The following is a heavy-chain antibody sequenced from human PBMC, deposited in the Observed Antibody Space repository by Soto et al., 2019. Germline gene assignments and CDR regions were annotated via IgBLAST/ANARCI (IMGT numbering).Heavy chain of an antibody. Sequence: GESLKISCKGSGYSFTSYWIGWVRQMPGKGLEWMGIIYTGDSDTRYSPSFQGQVTISADKSISTAYLQWSSLKASDTAMYYCARTYYDFWSGPRVYYYYGMDVWGQGTTVTVSS. J-gene: IGHJ6*02. CDR2: IYTGDSDT. CDR3: ARTYYDFWSGPRVYYYYGMDV. D-gene: IGHD3-3*01. V-gene: IGHV5-51*01. CDR1: GYSFTSYW.